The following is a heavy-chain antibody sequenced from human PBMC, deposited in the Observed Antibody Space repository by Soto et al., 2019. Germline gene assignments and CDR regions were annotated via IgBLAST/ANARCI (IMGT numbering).Heavy chain of an antibody. CDR1: GFTFSSYA. Sequence: GGSLRLSCAASGFTFSSYAMSWVRQAPGKGLEWVSAISGSGGSTYYADSVKGRFTISRDNSKNTLYLQMNSLRAEDTAVYYCAKGSGSGWAPGLRYFDYWGQGTLVTVSS. CDR3: AKGSGSGWAPGLRYFDY. CDR2: ISGSGGST. D-gene: IGHD6-19*01. J-gene: IGHJ4*02. V-gene: IGHV3-23*01.